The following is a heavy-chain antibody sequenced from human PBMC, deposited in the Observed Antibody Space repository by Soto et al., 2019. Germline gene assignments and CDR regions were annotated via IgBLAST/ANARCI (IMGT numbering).Heavy chain of an antibody. CDR3: TPLASGHYGYDF. CDR1: GFAFSDAS. D-gene: IGHD3-3*01. CDR2: IKTKSSGGTT. J-gene: IGHJ4*02. V-gene: IGHV3-15*01. Sequence: DVQLVESGGDLVKPGGSLRLSCAASGFAFSDASMSWVRQAPGKGLEWVGRIKTKSSGGTTDYAAPVKGRFTISRDDSKNTVYLQMDSLKAEDTAVYSCTPLASGHYGYDFWGQGTLLTVSS.